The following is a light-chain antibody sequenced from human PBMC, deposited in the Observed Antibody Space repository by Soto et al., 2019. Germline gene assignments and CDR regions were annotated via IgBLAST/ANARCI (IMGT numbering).Light chain of an antibody. V-gene: IGKV1-39*01. Sequence: DIQMTQSPYSLSAAVGDRVTIACRARQKINTYLNWYQQKPGKAPKLLIFDAASLQNGVTSRFSGGGSRTDFTLTITGLQPEDFATYYCQQTSSAPFAFGTGTKVDIK. CDR2: DAA. CDR3: QQTSSAPFA. J-gene: IGKJ3*01. CDR1: QKINTY.